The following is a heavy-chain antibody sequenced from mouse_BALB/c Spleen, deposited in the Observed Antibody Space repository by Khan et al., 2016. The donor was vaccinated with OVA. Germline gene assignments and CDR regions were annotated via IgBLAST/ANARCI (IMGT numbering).Heavy chain of an antibody. J-gene: IGHJ3*01. V-gene: IGHV1S137*01. D-gene: IGHD1-1*02. CDR2: ISTYYGDA. CDR1: GYKFTDYA. Sequence: QVQLQQPGAELVRSGVSVMISCKVSGYKFTDYAMHWVKQSHAKGLERIGVISTYYGDADYSQKFKDKATMTVDRSSSTAYLELARLTSEDSALYYCTRGGKFAYWGQGTLVTVSA. CDR3: TRGGKFAY.